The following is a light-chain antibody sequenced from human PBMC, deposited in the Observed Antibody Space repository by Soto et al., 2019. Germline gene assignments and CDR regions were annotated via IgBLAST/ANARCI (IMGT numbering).Light chain of an antibody. CDR3: KQRSKWPTGVPFT. CDR1: QSVSSY. CDR2: DAS. J-gene: IGKJ3*01. V-gene: IGKV3-11*01. Sequence: EIVLTQSPATLSLSPGERATLSCRASQSVSSYLAWYQQNPGQAPRLLIYDASNRATGIPARFSGSGSGTDFTLTISSLEPEDFAVYYCKQRSKWPTGVPFTFGPGTKVDIK.